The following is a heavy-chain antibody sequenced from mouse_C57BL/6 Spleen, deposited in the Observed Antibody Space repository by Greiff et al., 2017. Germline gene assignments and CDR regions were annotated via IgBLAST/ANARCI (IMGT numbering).Heavy chain of an antibody. Sequence: VQLQQPGAELVRPGTSVKLSCKASGYTFTSYWMHWVKQRPGQGLEWIGVIDPSDSYTNYNQKFKGKATFTVDTSSSTAYMQLSSLTSEDSAVYYCARSYGRSYFDYWGQGTTLTVSS. CDR1: GYTFTSYW. J-gene: IGHJ2*01. CDR3: ARSYGRSYFDY. V-gene: IGHV1-59*01. D-gene: IGHD1-1*01. CDR2: IDPSDSYT.